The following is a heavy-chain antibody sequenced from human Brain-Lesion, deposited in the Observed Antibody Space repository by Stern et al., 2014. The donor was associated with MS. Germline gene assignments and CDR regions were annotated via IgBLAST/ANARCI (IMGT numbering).Heavy chain of an antibody. CDR3: ARGRVVPGFQYYATDV. D-gene: IGHD2-2*01. V-gene: IGHV4-61*02. CDR2: IFNSGRT. J-gene: IGHJ6*02. Sequence: VQLEESGPGLVKPSQTLSLSCTVSGGSISSGGYYWSWIRQPAGKGLEWIGRIFNSGRTSYNPSLKSRGTKSIETSKNHFSLRLNSMTAADTAVYYCARGRVVPGFQYYATDVWGQGTTVIVSS. CDR1: GGSISSGGYY.